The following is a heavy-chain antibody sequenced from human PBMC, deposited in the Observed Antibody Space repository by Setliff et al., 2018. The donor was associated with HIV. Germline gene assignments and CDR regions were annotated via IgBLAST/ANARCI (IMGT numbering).Heavy chain of an antibody. CDR1: GYSISSGYY. CDR3: ARQYMVRGVIITLSFDY. V-gene: IGHV4-38-2*01. J-gene: IGHJ4*02. CDR2: IYHSGST. D-gene: IGHD3-10*01. Sequence: SETLSLTCAVSGYSISSGYYWGWSRQPPGKGLEWIGSIYHSGSTYYNPSLKSRVTLSVDTSKNQFSLKLSSVTAADTAVYYCARQYMVRGVIITLSFDYWGQGTLVTVSS.